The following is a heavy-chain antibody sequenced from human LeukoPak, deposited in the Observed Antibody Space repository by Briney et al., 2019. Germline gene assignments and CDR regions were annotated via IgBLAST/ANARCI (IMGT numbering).Heavy chain of an antibody. V-gene: IGHV3-21*01. D-gene: IGHD5-12*01. CDR3: TRDLPATISLGDDY. Sequence: GGSLRLSCAASGFSFSDYYMHWVRQAPGKGLEWVSSISFDSGDETLHADSVKGRFTISRDNTKNSMFLQMDSLTVEDTALYFCTRDLPATISLGDDYWGPGTPVTVSS. J-gene: IGHJ4*02. CDR2: ISFDSGDET. CDR1: GFSFSDYY.